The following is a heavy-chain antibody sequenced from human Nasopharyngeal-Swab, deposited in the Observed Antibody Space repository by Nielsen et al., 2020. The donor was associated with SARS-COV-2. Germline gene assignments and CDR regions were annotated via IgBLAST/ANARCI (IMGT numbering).Heavy chain of an antibody. CDR1: GYSFVNHW. CDR2: VYPGNSEV. D-gene: IGHD5-24*01. V-gene: IGHV5-51*01. CDR3: ARRAARDGYNYEVDP. J-gene: IGHJ5*02. Sequence: GEFLKISCMASGYSFVNHWIGWVRQKPGKGLEWMGMVYPGNSEVAYSPSFQGQVTISADKSINTAYLQWSSLRASDTAMYFCARRAARDGYNYEVDPWGQGTLVTVSS.